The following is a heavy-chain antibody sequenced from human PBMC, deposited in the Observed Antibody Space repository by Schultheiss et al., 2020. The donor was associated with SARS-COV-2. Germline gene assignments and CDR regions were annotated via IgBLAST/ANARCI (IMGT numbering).Heavy chain of an antibody. CDR1: GGTFSSYA. V-gene: IGHV1-8*02. CDR2: MNPNSGNT. D-gene: IGHD3-10*01. Sequence: ASVKVSCKASGGTFSSYAINWVRQATGQGLEWMGWMNPNSGNTGYAQKFQGRVTMTRNTSISTAYMELSSLRSEDTAVYYCARGRLWFGTRYYGMDVWGQGTTVTVSS. CDR3: ARGRLWFGTRYYGMDV. J-gene: IGHJ6*02.